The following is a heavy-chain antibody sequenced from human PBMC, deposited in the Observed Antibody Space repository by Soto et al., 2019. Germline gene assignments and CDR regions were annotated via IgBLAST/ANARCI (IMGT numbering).Heavy chain of an antibody. CDR3: ARDTPAGRSFDY. V-gene: IGHV4-59*01. J-gene: IGHJ4*02. D-gene: IGHD6-13*01. CDR2: IYYSGST. Sequence: PEARSLTWTVSAGSTSRCYRSWSRQPPGKGLEWIGYIYYSGSTKYNPSLKSRVTISVDTSKNQFSLNLNSVTGADTAVYYCARDTPAGRSFDYWGQGSLVTVS. CDR1: AGSTSRCY.